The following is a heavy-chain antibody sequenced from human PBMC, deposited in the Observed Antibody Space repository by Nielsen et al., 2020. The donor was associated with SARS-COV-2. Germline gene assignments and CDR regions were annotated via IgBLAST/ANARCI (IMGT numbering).Heavy chain of an antibody. CDR3: ATTTLPVDIVATVNYYYYYGMDV. V-gene: IGHV4-31*02. CDR2: IYYSGST. J-gene: IGHJ6*02. Sequence: PGKGLEWIGYIYYSGSTYYNPSLKSRVTISVDTSKNQFSLKLSSVTAADTAVYYCATTTLPVDIVATVNYYYYYGMDVWGQGTTVTVSS. D-gene: IGHD5-12*01.